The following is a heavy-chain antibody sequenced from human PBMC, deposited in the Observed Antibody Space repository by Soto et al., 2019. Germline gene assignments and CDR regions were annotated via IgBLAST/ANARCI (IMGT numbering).Heavy chain of an antibody. V-gene: IGHV1-18*01. CDR3: ARDRGGYYDILTGYYRSAYGMDV. CDR1: GYTFTSYG. CDR2: ISAYNGNT. D-gene: IGHD3-9*01. Sequence: QVQLVQSGAEVKKPGASVKVSCKASGYTFTSYGISWVRQAPGQGLEWMGWISAYNGNTNYAQKLQGRVTMTTDTSTSTAYMELGRLRSDDKAVEYCARDRGGYYDILTGYYRSAYGMDVWGQGTTVTVSS. J-gene: IGHJ6*02.